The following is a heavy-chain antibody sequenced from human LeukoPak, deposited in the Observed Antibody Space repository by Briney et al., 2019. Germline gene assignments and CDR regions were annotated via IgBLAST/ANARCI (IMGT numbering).Heavy chain of an antibody. V-gene: IGHV4-59*08. CDR1: GGSISSYY. J-gene: IGHJ4*02. CDR3: ARSYCGGDCYSGGFDY. CDR2: IYYSGST. Sequence: SETLSLTCTVSGGSISSYYWSWIRQPPGKGLEWIGYIYYSGSTNYNPSLKSRVTISVDTSKNQFSLKLSSVTAADTAVYYCARSYCGGDCYSGGFDYWGQGTLVTVSS. D-gene: IGHD2-21*02.